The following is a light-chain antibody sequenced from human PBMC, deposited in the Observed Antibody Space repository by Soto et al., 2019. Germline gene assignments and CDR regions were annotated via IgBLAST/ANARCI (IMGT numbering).Light chain of an antibody. J-gene: IGKJ5*01. CDR1: QSVASN. CDR2: GAS. V-gene: IGKV3-15*01. Sequence: EIVMTQFPATLSVSPGERATLSCRASQSVASNLAWYQQRPGQAPSLLIYGASTRAPGIPARFSGSGSGTDFTLTISSLQSEDFAVYHCQHYNNWPITFGQGTRLEIK. CDR3: QHYNNWPIT.